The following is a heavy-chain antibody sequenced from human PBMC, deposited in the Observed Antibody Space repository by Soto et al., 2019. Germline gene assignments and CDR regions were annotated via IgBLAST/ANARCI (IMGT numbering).Heavy chain of an antibody. D-gene: IGHD1-1*01. V-gene: IGHV4-30-2*01. J-gene: IGHJ4*02. Sequence: TISLTCAVSGGSLTSGTYSRNWIRQPPGKGLEWIGYIFPSGTTYYNPSLKSRVSISIDVSKNQFSLNLRSLTAADTAVYYCAVDPNWEWGYSWGPGTLVTVSS. CDR3: AVDPNWEWGYS. CDR2: IFPSGTT. CDR1: GGSLTSGTYS.